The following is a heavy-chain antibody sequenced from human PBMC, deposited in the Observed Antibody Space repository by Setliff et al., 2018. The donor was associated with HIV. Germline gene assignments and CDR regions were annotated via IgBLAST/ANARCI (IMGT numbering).Heavy chain of an antibody. CDR1: GGTFSSDA. D-gene: IGHD1-26*01. J-gene: IGHJ6*02. Sequence: ASVKVSCKASGGTFSSDAISWVRQAPGQGLEWRGGIIPLFGTANYAQNFQGRVTITTDESTSTAYMELSSLRSEDMAVDYWARTVARGELTRGVYYYYYGMDVWGQGTTVTVSS. CDR3: ARTVARGELTRGVYYYYYGMDV. V-gene: IGHV1-69*05. CDR2: IIPLFGTA.